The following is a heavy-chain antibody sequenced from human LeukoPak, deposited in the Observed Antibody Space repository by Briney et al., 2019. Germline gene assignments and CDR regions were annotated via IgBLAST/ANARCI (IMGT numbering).Heavy chain of an antibody. V-gene: IGHV4-59*01. CDR2: ISYSGST. J-gene: IGHJ3*02. D-gene: IGHD3-22*01. Sequence: SETLSLTCTVSGGSISSYYWSWIRQPPGKGLEWIGYISYSGSTNYNPSLKSRVTISVDTSKNQFSLKLSSVTAADTAVYYCARYAATMIVPLDAFDIWGQGTMVTVSS. CDR3: ARYAATMIVPLDAFDI. CDR1: GGSISSYY.